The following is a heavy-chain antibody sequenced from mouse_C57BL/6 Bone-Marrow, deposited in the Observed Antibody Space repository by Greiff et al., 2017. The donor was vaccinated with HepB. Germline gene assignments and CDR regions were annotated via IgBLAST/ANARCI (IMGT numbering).Heavy chain of an antibody. J-gene: IGHJ2*01. CDR3: TDDYDGGVDY. CDR1: GFTFSNYW. D-gene: IGHD2-4*01. Sequence: EVHLVESGGGLVQPGGSMKLSCVASGFTFSNYWMNWVRQSPEKGLEWVAQIRLKSDNYATHYAESVKGRFTISRDDSKSSVYLQMNNLRAEDTGIYYCTDDYDGGVDYWGQGTTLTVSS. V-gene: IGHV6-3*01. CDR2: IRLKSDNYAT.